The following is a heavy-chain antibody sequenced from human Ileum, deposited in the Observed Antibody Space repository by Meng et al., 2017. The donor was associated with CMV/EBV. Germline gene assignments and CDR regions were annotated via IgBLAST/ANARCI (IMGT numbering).Heavy chain of an antibody. CDR1: GFSFSRYE. D-gene: IGHD3-10*01. CDR3: AKTTYYYYFDY. Sequence: GESLKISWAASGFSFSRYEMNRGRQAPGKGLEVVSYIGSSGATIYYADSVKGRFTISRDNARNSLYLQMNSLKAEDTAVYYCAKTTYYYYFDYWGQGTLVTVSS. CDR2: IGSSGATI. V-gene: IGHV3-48*03. J-gene: IGHJ4*02.